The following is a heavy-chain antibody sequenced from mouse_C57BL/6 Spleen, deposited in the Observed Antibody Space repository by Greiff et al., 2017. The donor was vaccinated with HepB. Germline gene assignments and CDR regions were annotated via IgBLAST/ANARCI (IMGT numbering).Heavy chain of an antibody. V-gene: IGHV5-4*01. J-gene: IGHJ3*01. D-gene: IGHD2-4*01. CDR2: ISDGGRYT. CDR1: GFTFSSYA. Sequence: EVHLVESGGGLVKPGGSLKLSCAASGFTFSSYAMSWVRQTPEKRLEWVATISDGGRYTYYPDNVKGRFTISRDHAKNNLYLQMSHLKAEDTAMYYCARVYYDYDFWFAYWGQGTLVTVSA. CDR3: ARVYYDYDFWFAY.